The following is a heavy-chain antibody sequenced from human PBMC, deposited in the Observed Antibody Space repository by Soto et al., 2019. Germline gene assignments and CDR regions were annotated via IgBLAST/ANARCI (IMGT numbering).Heavy chain of an antibody. D-gene: IGHD2-2*01. J-gene: IGHJ3*01. V-gene: IGHV1-18*01. CDR2: ISTYNGYT. Sequence: QVQLVQSGPEVKKPGASVKVSCKASGHTFATYGISWVRQAPGQGLEWMGWISTYNGYTNYAQDLQGRVTMTTDTSTSTTYMELRSLRSDDTAVYYCARWDCSSTSCRSNAFDLWGQGTVVTVSS. CDR3: ARWDCSSTSCRSNAFDL. CDR1: GHTFATYG.